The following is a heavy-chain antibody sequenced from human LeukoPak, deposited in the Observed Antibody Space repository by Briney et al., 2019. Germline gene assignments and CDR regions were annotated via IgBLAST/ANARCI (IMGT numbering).Heavy chain of an antibody. J-gene: IGHJ4*02. CDR1: GFTFSSYW. CDR3: ARETGYPYYFDY. D-gene: IGHD3-16*02. CDR2: IKQDGSEK. V-gene: IGHV3-7*01. Sequence: GGSLRLSCAASGFTFSSYWMSWVRLAPGKGLEWVANIKQDGSEKYYVDSVKGRFTISRDNAKNSLYLQMNSLRAVDTAVYYCARETGYPYYFDYWGQGTLVTVSS.